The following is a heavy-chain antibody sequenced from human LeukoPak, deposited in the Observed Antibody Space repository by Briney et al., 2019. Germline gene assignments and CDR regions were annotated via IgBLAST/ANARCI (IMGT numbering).Heavy chain of an antibody. CDR2: INPNSGGT. J-gene: IGHJ4*02. D-gene: IGHD2-2*01. Sequence: ASVKVSCKASGYTFTDYYMHWARQAPGQGLGWMGWINPNSGGTYSAQKFQGWVTMTRDTSISTAYMELSRLTSDDTAVYYCARANALHCSSTSCLFDYWGQGTLVTVSS. CDR3: ARANALHCSSTSCLFDY. CDR1: GYTFTDYY. V-gene: IGHV1-2*04.